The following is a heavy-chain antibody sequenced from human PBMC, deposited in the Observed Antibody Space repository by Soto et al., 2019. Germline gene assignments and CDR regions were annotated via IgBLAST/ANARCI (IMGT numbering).Heavy chain of an antibody. V-gene: IGHV4-59*01. Sequence: SETLSLTCTVSGGSISSXYWXWXRQPPGKGLEWXGXXFYSGSTNYTHSLKSGVTISVETSKNQLSLKLSSVTAADTAVYYCARMGQQLVHXXYYYYMDVWGKGTTVTVSS. D-gene: IGHD6-13*01. CDR2: XFYSGST. CDR3: ARMGQQLVHXXYYYYMDV. CDR1: GGSISSXY. J-gene: IGHJ6*03.